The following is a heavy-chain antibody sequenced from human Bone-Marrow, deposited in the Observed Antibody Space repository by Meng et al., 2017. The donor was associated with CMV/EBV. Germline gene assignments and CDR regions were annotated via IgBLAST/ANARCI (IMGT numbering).Heavy chain of an antibody. CDR3: ARDPVSSSWHQILYYGLDV. CDR1: GYTFTGYY. J-gene: IGHJ6*02. Sequence: ASVKVSCKASGYTFTGYYMHWVRQAPGQGLEWMGWINPNSGGTNYAQKFQGRVTMTRDTSISTAYMELSRLRSDDTAVYYCARDPVSSSWHQILYYGLDVWGQGTTVTVSS. V-gene: IGHV1-2*02. D-gene: IGHD6-13*01. CDR2: INPNSGGT.